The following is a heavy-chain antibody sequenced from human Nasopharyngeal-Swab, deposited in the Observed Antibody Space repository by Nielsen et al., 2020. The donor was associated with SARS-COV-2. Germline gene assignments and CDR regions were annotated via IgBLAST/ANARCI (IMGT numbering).Heavy chain of an antibody. Sequence: GSLNLSSPAYVGPFSGSSWGWIRQPPGKGLEWMGEINLSGSTNYNPSLKSRVTISVDTSKNQFSLKLSSVTAADTAVYYCARHTANTEDWGQGTLVTVSS. J-gene: IGHJ4*02. V-gene: IGHV4-34*01. CDR3: ARHTANTED. D-gene: IGHD5-18*01. CDR1: VGPFSGSS. CDR2: INLSGST.